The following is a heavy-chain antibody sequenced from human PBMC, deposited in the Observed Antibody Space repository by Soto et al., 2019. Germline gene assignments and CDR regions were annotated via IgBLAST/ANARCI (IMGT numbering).Heavy chain of an antibody. D-gene: IGHD4-4*01. CDR1: GFTFTNYA. Sequence: GSLRLSCAASGFTFTNYAMTWVRQAPGKGLDWVSISSGSGSGGSTNYADSVKGRFTISRDNSKNTLYLQMNSLRVEDTAVYYCAKDRDDYRNYVFDYWGQGXLVTVYS. CDR3: AKDRDDYRNYVFDY. CDR2: SSGSGSGGST. J-gene: IGHJ4*02. V-gene: IGHV3-23*01.